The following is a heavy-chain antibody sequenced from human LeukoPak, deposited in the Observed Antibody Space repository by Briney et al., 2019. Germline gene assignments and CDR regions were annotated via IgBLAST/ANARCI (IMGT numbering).Heavy chain of an antibody. Sequence: GGSLRLSCAASGFTVSNNYMSWVRQAPGKGLEWVAVMSYDGSNKYYADSVKGRFTISRDNSKNTLYLQMNSLRAEDTAVYYCARDEQHGELSYWGQGTLVTVSS. J-gene: IGHJ4*02. V-gene: IGHV3-30*03. CDR1: GFTVSNNY. CDR3: ARDEQHGELSY. D-gene: IGHD3-10*01. CDR2: MSYDGSNK.